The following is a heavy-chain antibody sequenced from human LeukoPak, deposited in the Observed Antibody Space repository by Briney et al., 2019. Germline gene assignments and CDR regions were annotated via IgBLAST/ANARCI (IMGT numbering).Heavy chain of an antibody. CDR3: ARGRPLGANFWVY. CDR1: GVSFSSYE. D-gene: IGHD3-16*01. Sequence: PGGSLRLSCAASGVSFSSYEMNWVRQAPGKGLEWSSYISASVTLTHYADSVEGRFTISRDKAKNSLFLKMNSLRAEDTAVYYCARGRPLGANFWVYWGQGTLVTVSS. CDR2: ISASVTLT. J-gene: IGHJ4*02. V-gene: IGHV3-48*03.